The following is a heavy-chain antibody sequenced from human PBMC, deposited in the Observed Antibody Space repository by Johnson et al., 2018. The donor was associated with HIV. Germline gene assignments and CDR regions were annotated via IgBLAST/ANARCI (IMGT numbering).Heavy chain of an antibody. V-gene: IGHV3-11*04. Sequence: QVQLVESGGGLVKPGGSLRLSCAASGFTFSDYYMNWIRQAPGKGLEWISYISSSGSTIYYADSVKGRFTISRDNAKNSLYLQMNSLRAEDTAVYYCARESPLGDSGSGVPGAFDIWGQGTMVTVSS. CDR1: GFTFSDYY. D-gene: IGHD3-10*01. CDR3: ARESPLGDSGSGVPGAFDI. J-gene: IGHJ3*02. CDR2: ISSSGSTI.